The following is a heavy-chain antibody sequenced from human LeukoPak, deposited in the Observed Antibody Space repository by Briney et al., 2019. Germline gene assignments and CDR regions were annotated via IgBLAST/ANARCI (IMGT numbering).Heavy chain of an antibody. D-gene: IGHD2-21*02. V-gene: IGHV3-21*01. CDR1: GFTFRSYS. Sequence: GGSLRLSCAASGFTFRSYSMNWVRQAPGKGLEWVSSISSSSSYIYYADSVKGRFTISRDNAKNSLYLQMNSLRAEDTAVYYCARCGGDCHFDYWGQGTLVTVSS. CDR2: ISSSSSYI. J-gene: IGHJ4*02. CDR3: ARCGGDCHFDY.